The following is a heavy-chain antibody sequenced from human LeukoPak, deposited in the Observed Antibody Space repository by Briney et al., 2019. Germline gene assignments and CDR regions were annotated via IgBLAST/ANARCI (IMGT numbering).Heavy chain of an antibody. V-gene: IGHV4-39*07. D-gene: IGHD6-13*01. CDR1: GGSTSRSSYY. Sequence: PSETLSLTCTVSGGSTSRSSYYWGWIRQPPGKGLEWIGSLFYSGSTYYNPSLKSRVTISVDTSKNQFSPNLSSVTAADTAVFYCARQLGASDAFDIWGQGTMVTVSS. J-gene: IGHJ3*02. CDR3: ARQLGASDAFDI. CDR2: LFYSGST.